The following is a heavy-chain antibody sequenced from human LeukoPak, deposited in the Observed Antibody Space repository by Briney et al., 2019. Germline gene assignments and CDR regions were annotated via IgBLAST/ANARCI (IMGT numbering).Heavy chain of an antibody. CDR2: IYYTGRT. V-gene: IGHV4-59*01. D-gene: IGHD3-10*01. Sequence: SETLSLTCAVSGASISNYYWSWIRQPPGKGLEWIGYIYYTGRTNFNPSLKSRVTMSVDTSKNQLSLKLSSVTAADTAVYYCARDIGSGPVDVWGQGTTVTVSS. CDR3: ARDIGSGPVDV. CDR1: GASISNYY. J-gene: IGHJ6*02.